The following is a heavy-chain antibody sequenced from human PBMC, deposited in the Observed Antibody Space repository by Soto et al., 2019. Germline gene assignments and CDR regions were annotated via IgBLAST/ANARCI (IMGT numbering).Heavy chain of an antibody. D-gene: IGHD6-13*01. Sequence: SVKVSCKASGGTFSSYTISWVRQAPGQGLEWMGRIIPILGIANYAQKFQGRVTITADKSTSTAYMELSSLRFEDTAVYYCARDHEQPNPLYYYYYMDVWGKGTTVTVSS. CDR3: ARDHEQPNPLYYYYYMDV. CDR1: GGTFSSYT. CDR2: IIPILGIA. V-gene: IGHV1-69*04. J-gene: IGHJ6*03.